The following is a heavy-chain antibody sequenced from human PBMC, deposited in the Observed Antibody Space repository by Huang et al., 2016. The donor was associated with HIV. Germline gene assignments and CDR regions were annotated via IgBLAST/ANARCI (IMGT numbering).Heavy chain of an antibody. V-gene: IGHV2-5*02. CDR1: GFSLSTNEVG. Sequence: QITLKESGPTLVKLTQTLTLTCSFSGFSLSTNEVGVGWIRQPPGKALEGLALIYWDDDKQYRPSLKSRLTITKDTSKDQVVLTMTNMDPVDTATYYCAYISTYGRLHFDSWGQGTLVSVSS. J-gene: IGHJ4*02. CDR2: IYWDDDK. D-gene: IGHD3-10*01. CDR3: AYISTYGRLHFDS.